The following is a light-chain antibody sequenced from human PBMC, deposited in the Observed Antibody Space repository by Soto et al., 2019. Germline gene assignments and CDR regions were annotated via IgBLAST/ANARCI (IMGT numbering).Light chain of an antibody. CDR2: GAS. V-gene: IGKV3-15*01. CDR3: QQYNNWPPLT. CDR1: QSVSSN. Sequence: EIVMTQSPATLSVSPGERATLSCRASQSVSSNLAWYQQKPGQAPRLLIYGASTRATGIPARFSGSGSDTECTLTISSLQSEDVAVYYCQQYNNWPPLTFGGGTKVEIK. J-gene: IGKJ4*01.